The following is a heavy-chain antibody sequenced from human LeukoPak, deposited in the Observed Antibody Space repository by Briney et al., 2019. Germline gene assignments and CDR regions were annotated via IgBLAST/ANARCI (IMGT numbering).Heavy chain of an antibody. CDR1: GGSISSGSYY. V-gene: IGHV4-61*01. D-gene: IGHD2-15*01. CDR3: ARADYSPYYFDY. Sequence: PSQTLSLTCTVSGGSISSGSYYWSWIRQPPGKGLEWIGYIYYSGSTNYNPSFKSRVTISVDTSKNQFSLKLSSVTAADTAVYYCARADYSPYYFDYWGQGTLVTVSS. J-gene: IGHJ4*02. CDR2: IYYSGST.